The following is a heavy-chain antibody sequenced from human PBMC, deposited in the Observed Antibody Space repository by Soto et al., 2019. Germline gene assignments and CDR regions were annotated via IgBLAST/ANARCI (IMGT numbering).Heavy chain of an antibody. CDR2: MTGSGSAI. J-gene: IGHJ4*02. Sequence: LRLSCAASGFSFSNSEMNWIRQAPGKGLEWVSHMTGSGSAIYYADSVRGRFTISRDNANNLLYLQLNSLRAEDTALYYCARSGGDYRPFDSWGQGTLVTVSS. V-gene: IGHV3-48*03. D-gene: IGHD2-21*01. CDR3: ARSGGDYRPFDS. CDR1: GFSFSNSE.